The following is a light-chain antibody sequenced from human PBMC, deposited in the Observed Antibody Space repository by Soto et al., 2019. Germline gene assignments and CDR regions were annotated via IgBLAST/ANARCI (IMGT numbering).Light chain of an antibody. CDR2: DVS. J-gene: IGLJ1*01. V-gene: IGLV2-11*01. Sequence: HSALTQPRSVSGSPGQSVTISCTGTSSDVGAYNYVSWYQQHPGKAPNFMIYDVSKRPSGVPDRFSGSRSGNTASLTISGLQAEDEADYYCCSYAGSYTYVFGTGTQLTVL. CDR3: CSYAGSYTYV. CDR1: SSDVGAYNY.